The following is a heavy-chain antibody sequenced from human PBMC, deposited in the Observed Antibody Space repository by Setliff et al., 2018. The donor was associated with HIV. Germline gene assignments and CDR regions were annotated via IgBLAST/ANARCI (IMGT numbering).Heavy chain of an antibody. D-gene: IGHD2-2*01. CDR1: GFTFSSYG. V-gene: IGHV3-30*02. J-gene: IGHJ4*02. CDR2: IRYTGNDK. Sequence: HPGGSLRLSCAASGFTFSSYGIHWVRQAPGKGLEWVAFIRYTGNDKSYADSVKGRFTISRDDSKNTLPLQMSSLRAEDTALYYCARQPLHCSSINCYGAVYDNWGQGTLVTVSS. CDR3: ARQPLHCSSINCYGAVYDN.